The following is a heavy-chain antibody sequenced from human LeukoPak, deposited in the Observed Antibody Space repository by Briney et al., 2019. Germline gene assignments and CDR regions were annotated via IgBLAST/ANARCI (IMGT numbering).Heavy chain of an antibody. J-gene: IGHJ4*02. Sequence: ASVKVSCKASGYTFTQYPMHWVRQAPGQGLEWMGWININTGYATYAQGFTGRFVFSLDTSVSTAHLQISSLKAEDTAVYYCARVKWNDPGYFDSWVQGTLVTVSS. CDR2: ININTGYA. CDR1: GYTFTQYP. V-gene: IGHV7-4-1*02. D-gene: IGHD1-1*01. CDR3: ARVKWNDPGYFDS.